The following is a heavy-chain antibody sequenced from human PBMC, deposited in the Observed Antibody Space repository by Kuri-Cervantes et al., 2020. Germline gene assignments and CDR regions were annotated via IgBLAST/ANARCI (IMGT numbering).Heavy chain of an antibody. V-gene: IGHV5-51*01. CDR1: GYSFTSYW. CDR3: ASRSSGWYDAFDI. D-gene: IGHD6-19*01. CDR2: IYPGDSDT. J-gene: IGHJ3*02. Sequence: KVSCKGSGYSFTSYWIGWVRQMPGKGLEWMGIIYPGDSDTRYSPSFQGQVTISADKSVSTAYLQWSSLKASDTAMYYCASRSSGWYDAFDIWGQGTMVTVSS.